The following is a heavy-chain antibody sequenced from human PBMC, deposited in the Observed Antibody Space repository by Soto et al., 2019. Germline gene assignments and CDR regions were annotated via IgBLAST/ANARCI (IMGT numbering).Heavy chain of an antibody. CDR2: VEYGGST. Sequence: QLQESGPGLVKPSETLSLTCTVSGGSIISSNFYWGWIRQPPGKGLEWIGSVEYGGSTYDNPSLKSRFTLSADTSKNQFSLKLTSVTAADTAIYYCARQVRGAVTMNWFDPWGHGTLVTVSS. V-gene: IGHV4-39*01. CDR3: ARQVRGAVTMNWFDP. D-gene: IGHD3-10*01. J-gene: IGHJ5*02. CDR1: GGSIISSNFY.